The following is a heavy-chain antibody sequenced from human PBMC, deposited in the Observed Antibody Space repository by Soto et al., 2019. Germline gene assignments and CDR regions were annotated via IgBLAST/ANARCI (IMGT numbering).Heavy chain of an antibody. J-gene: IGHJ4*01. CDR3: ARGGLGSYWNPIDQ. V-gene: IGHV4-34*01. D-gene: IGHD1-26*01. CDR1: GGSFSDYY. CDR2: INHRVSM. Sequence: XATLSLTFAVSGGSFSDYYWNWIRQPPGKGLEWIGEINHRVSMNYNPSLDSRVNISIDTSKKQFSLNLTSVTAADTAIYYCARGGLGSYWNPIDQWGPGTLVTVSS.